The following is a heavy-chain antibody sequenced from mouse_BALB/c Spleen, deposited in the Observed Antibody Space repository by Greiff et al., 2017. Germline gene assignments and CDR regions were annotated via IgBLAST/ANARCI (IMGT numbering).Heavy chain of an antibody. J-gene: IGHJ4*01. CDR1: GYAFSSYW. CDR2: IYPGDGDT. V-gene: IGHV1-80*01. Sequence: VQLQQSGAELVRPGSSVKISCKASGYAFSSYWMNWVKQRPGQGLEWIGQIYPGDGDTNYNGKFKGKATLTADKSSSTAYMQLSSLTSEDSAVYFCARRTMITTGAMDYWGQGTSVTVSS. CDR3: ARRTMITTGAMDY. D-gene: IGHD2-4*01.